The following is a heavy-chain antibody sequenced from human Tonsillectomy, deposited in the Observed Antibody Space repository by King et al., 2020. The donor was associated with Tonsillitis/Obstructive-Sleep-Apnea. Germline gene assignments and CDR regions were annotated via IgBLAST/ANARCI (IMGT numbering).Heavy chain of an antibody. Sequence: GQLVQSGGGLVKPGGSLRLSCAASGFTFSDYYMSWIRQAPGKGLEWVSYISSSSSYTNYADSVKGRFTISRDNAKNSLYLQMNSLRAEDTAVYYCARVERIAADYYYYMDVWGKGTTVTVSS. D-gene: IGHD6-6*01. V-gene: IGHV3-11*05. CDR3: ARVERIAADYYYYMDV. CDR1: GFTFSDYY. J-gene: IGHJ6*03. CDR2: ISSSSSYT.